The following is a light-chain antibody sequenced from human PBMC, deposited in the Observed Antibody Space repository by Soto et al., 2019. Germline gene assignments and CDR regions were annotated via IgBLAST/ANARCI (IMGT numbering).Light chain of an antibody. Sequence: DIQMTQSPSTLSASVGDRVTITCRASQSISSWLAWYQQKPGKAPKLLIYKASSLESGVPSRFSGSGSWTEFSLTISSMPPDDCATYYCQQYSNYPKTFGQGTKLEIK. CDR2: KAS. CDR3: QQYSNYPKT. CDR1: QSISSW. J-gene: IGKJ2*01. V-gene: IGKV1-5*03.